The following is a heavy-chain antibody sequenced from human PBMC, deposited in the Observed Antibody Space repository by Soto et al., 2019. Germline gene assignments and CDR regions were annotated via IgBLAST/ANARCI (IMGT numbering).Heavy chain of an antibody. V-gene: IGHV1-69*13. Sequence: SVKVSCKASGGTFSSYAISWVRQAPGQGLEWMGGIIPIFGTANYAQKFQGRVTITADESTSTAYMELSSLRSEDTAVYYCARGNRYCSSTSCYSAMDVWGQGTTVTVSS. CDR3: ARGNRYCSSTSCYSAMDV. CDR1: GGTFSSYA. D-gene: IGHD2-2*01. CDR2: IIPIFGTA. J-gene: IGHJ6*02.